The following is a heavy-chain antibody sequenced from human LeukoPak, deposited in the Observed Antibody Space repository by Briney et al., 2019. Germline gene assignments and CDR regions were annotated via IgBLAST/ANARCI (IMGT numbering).Heavy chain of an antibody. J-gene: IGHJ4*02. D-gene: IGHD3-9*01. CDR2: IYYSGST. CDR3: ARTPLYYDILTGYYGSTNYFDY. V-gene: IGHV4-39*01. Sequence: PSETLSLTCTVSGGSISSSSYYWGWIRQPPGKGLEWIGSIYYSGSTYYNPSLKSRVTISVDTSKNQFSLKLSSVTAADTAVYYCARTPLYYDILTGYYGSTNYFDYWGQGTLVTVSS. CDR1: GGSISSSSYY.